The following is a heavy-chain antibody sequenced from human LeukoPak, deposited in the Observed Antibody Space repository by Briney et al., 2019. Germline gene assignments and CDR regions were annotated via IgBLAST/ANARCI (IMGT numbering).Heavy chain of an antibody. CDR3: ARLWSGYPYYYYMDV. J-gene: IGHJ6*03. CDR1: GGSISSSSYY. V-gene: IGHV4-39*01. CDR2: IYYSGST. Sequence: SETLSLTCTVSGGSISSSSYYWGWIRQPPGKGLEWIGSIYYSGSTYYNPSLKSRVTISVDTSKNQFSLKLSSVTAADTAVYYCARLWSGYPYYYYMDVWGKGTTVTVSS. D-gene: IGHD3-3*01.